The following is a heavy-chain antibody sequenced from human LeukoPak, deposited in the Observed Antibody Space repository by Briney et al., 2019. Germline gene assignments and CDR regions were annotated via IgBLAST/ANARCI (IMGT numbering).Heavy chain of an antibody. V-gene: IGHV3-30*01. Sequence: HSGRSLRLSCAASGFTFSSYAMHWVRQAPGKGLEWVAVISYDGSNKYYADSVKGRFTISRDNSKNTLYLQMNSLGAEDTAVYYCARESDYYDSSGPQYYFDYWGQGTLVTVSS. CDR1: GFTFSSYA. J-gene: IGHJ4*02. CDR2: ISYDGSNK. CDR3: ARESDYYDSSGPQYYFDY. D-gene: IGHD3-22*01.